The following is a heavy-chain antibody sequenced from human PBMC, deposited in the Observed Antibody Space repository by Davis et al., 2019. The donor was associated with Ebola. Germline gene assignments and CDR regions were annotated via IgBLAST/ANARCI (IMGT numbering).Heavy chain of an antibody. CDR3: ARSLQDLRFLEWLALDY. CDR2: IYYSGST. Sequence: MPSETLSLTYTVSGGSISSSSYYWGWIRQPPGKGLEWIGSIYYSGSTYYNPSLKSRVTISVDTSKNQFSLKLSSVTAADTAVYYCARSLQDLRFLEWLALDYWGQGTLVTVSS. J-gene: IGHJ4*02. D-gene: IGHD3-3*01. CDR1: GGSISSSSYY. V-gene: IGHV4-39*01.